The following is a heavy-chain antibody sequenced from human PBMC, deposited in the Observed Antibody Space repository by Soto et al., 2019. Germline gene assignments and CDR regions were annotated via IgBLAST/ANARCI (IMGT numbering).Heavy chain of an antibody. V-gene: IGHV3-33*01. D-gene: IGHD2-2*02. CDR2: IWYDGSNK. CDR3: ARELGYCSSTSCYKGYYGMDV. Sequence: LRLSCAASGFTFSSYGMHWVRQAPGKGLEWVAVIWYDGSNKYYADSVKGRFIISRDNSKNTLYLQMNSLRAEDTAVYYCARELGYCSSTSCYKGYYGMDVWGPGTTVTVSS. J-gene: IGHJ6*02. CDR1: GFTFSSYG.